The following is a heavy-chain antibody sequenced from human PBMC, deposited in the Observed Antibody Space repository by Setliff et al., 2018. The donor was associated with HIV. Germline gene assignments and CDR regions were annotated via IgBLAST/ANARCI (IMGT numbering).Heavy chain of an antibody. CDR3: ARDPWVRGVIMAPDY. D-gene: IGHD3-10*01. CDR2: IYYTGST. V-gene: IGHV4-31*03. J-gene: IGHJ4*02. Sequence: TLSLTCTVSRYSISSAYNWGWIRQHPRKGLEWIGYIYYTGSTYYNPSLKSRVTISVDTSKNQFSLKLSSVTAADSAVYYCARDPWVRGVIMAPDYWGQGTLVTVSS. CDR1: RYSISSAYN.